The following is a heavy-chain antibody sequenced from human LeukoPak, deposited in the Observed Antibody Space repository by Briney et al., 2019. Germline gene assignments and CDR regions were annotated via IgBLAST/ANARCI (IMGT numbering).Heavy chain of an antibody. D-gene: IGHD2-15*01. V-gene: IGHV1-2*02. CDR3: ARAGGYCGRISCPYYFDY. CDR1: GYTFTGYY. J-gene: IGHJ4*02. Sequence: ASVKVSCKASGYTFTGYYMHWVRQAPGQGREWMGWINPNSGGTNYAQKFQGRVTMTRNTAISTAYMELSSLTSEDTAVYYCARAGGYCGRISCPYYFDYWGQGSLVAVSS. CDR2: INPNSGGT.